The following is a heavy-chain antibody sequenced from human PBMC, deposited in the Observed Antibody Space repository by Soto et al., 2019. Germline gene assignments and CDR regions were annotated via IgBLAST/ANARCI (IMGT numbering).Heavy chain of an antibody. Sequence: PGGSLRLSCAASGFTFSTYSMNWVRQAPGKGLEWVSYISSSSSTIFYTDSVKGRFTVSRDNAKNSLYLQMNSLRAEDTAVYYCAKDPQTMFGELLVAEDYFDYWGQGTLVTVSS. CDR1: GFTFSTYS. CDR2: ISSSSSTI. CDR3: AKDPQTMFGELLVAEDYFDY. D-gene: IGHD3-10*02. J-gene: IGHJ4*02. V-gene: IGHV3-48*01.